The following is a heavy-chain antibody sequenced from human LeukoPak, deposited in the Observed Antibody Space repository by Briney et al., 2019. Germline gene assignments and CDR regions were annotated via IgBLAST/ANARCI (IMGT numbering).Heavy chain of an antibody. D-gene: IGHD3-10*01. V-gene: IGHV3-7*01. CDR3: VKVAKYYYGSETYYFFEH. CDR2: INQDGAEK. Sequence: PGGSLRLSCAASGFTFTTHWMSWVRQFPGKGLQWVANINQDGAEKYYVDSVKGRFTISRDNAKNSLHLQMNSLRVEDTAIYYCVKVAKYYYGSETYYFFEHWGQGTPVTASS. J-gene: IGHJ4*02. CDR1: GFTFTTHW.